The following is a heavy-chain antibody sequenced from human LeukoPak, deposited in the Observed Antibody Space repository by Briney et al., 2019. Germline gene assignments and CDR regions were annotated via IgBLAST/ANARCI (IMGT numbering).Heavy chain of an antibody. CDR1: RFTFSTYS. J-gene: IGHJ3*02. Sequence: GGSLRLSCAASRFTFSTYSMNWVRQAPGKGLEWVSSISSSSSYIYYTDSVKGRFTISRDDAKNSLYLQMNSLRAEDTALYYCAKDNLRHVHSGVGAFDIWGQGTMVTVSS. V-gene: IGHV3-21*04. D-gene: IGHD7-27*01. CDR2: ISSSSSYI. CDR3: AKDNLRHVHSGVGAFDI.